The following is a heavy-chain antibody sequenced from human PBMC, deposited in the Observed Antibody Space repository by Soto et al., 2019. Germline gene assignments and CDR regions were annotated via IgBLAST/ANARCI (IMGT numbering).Heavy chain of an antibody. CDR2: IYYSGST. Sequence: QVQLQESGPGLVKPSQTLSLTCTVSGGSISSGDYYWSWIRQPPGKGLEWIGYIYYSGSTYYNPSLKSRVTISVDTSKNQFSLKLSSVTAADTAVYYCARGRRAGEYYYGSGSYYSLDYWGQGTLVTVSS. J-gene: IGHJ4*02. V-gene: IGHV4-30-4*01. D-gene: IGHD3-10*01. CDR3: ARGRRAGEYYYGSGSYYSLDY. CDR1: GGSISSGDYY.